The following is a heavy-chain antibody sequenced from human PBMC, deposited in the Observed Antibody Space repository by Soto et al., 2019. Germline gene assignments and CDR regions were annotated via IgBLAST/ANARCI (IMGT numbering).Heavy chain of an antibody. CDR1: GAAFSDYT. D-gene: IGHD3-16*02. CDR3: ARLKEDTLWGTYRYLDL. CDR2: VNRGGRT. V-gene: IGHV4-34*01. J-gene: IGHJ5*02. Sequence: SETLSLTCGLSGAAFSDYTWSWVRQAPGGGLHWIGEVNRGGRTKYSPSLERRLTISVDPSRNQVSLELRAVTAADTAIYYCARLKEDTLWGTYRYLDLWGQETLVTVSS.